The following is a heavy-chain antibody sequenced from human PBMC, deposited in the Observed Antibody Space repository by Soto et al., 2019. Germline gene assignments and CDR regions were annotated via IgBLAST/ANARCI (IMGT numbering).Heavy chain of an antibody. V-gene: IGHV3-23*01. CDR1: GFTFSTYA. D-gene: IGHD6-19*01. CDR2: ISGSAGRT. J-gene: IGHJ5*02. CDR3: AKEMYSSGWFDP. Sequence: PGGSLRLSCAASGFTFSTYAMSWVRLAPGKGLEWVSAISGSAGRTYYADSVRGRFTISRDNSRNTLYLQMNSLRAEDTALYYCAKEMYSSGWFDPWGQGTLVTVSS.